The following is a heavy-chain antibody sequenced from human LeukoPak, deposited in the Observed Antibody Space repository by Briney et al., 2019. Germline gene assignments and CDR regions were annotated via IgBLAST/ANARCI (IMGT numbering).Heavy chain of an antibody. Sequence: GGSLRLSYAASGFTFDDYAMHWVRQAPGKGLEWVSGISWNSGSIGYADSVKGRFTISRDNAKNSLYLQMNSLRAEDTALYYCAKESIAAAGIPDYWGQGTLVTVS. CDR2: ISWNSGSI. V-gene: IGHV3-9*01. J-gene: IGHJ4*02. CDR3: AKESIAAAGIPDY. CDR1: GFTFDDYA. D-gene: IGHD6-13*01.